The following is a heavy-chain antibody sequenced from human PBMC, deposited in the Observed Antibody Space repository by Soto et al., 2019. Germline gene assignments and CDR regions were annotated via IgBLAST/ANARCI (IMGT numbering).Heavy chain of an antibody. V-gene: IGHV3-74*01. D-gene: IGHD2-15*01. CDR3: VRTSLVVAAATREDY. CDR2: INSDGSST. CDR1: GFTFSSYG. Sequence: GGSLGLSCAASGFTFSSYGMHWVRHAPGKGLVWVSRINSDGSSTSYADSVKGRFTISRDNAKNTLYLQMNSLRAEDTAVYYCVRTSLVVAAATREDYWGQGTLVTV. J-gene: IGHJ4*02.